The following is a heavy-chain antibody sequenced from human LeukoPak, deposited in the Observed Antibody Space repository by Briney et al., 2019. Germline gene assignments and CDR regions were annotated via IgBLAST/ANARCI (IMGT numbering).Heavy chain of an antibody. CDR2: IDYSGGSS. CDR3: AKDDYYYDSSGYYQWYFDL. V-gene: IGHV3-23*01. J-gene: IGHJ2*01. CDR1: GFTLSSYE. D-gene: IGHD3-22*01. Sequence: PGGSLRLSCTVSGFTLSSYEMSWIRQAPGKGLEWVSSIDYSGGSSYYADSVKGRFTISRDNSKNTLYLQMNSLRAEDTAAYYCAKDDYYYDSSGYYQWYFDLWGRGTLVTVSS.